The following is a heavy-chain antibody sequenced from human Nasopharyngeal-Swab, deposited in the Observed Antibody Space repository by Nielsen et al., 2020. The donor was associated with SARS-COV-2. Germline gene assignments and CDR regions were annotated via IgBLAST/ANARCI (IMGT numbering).Heavy chain of an antibody. J-gene: IGHJ5*01. CDR2: ISYDGTKK. CDR3: AKDSFGGVAVGGPLDS. V-gene: IGHV3-30*04. CDR1: GLIFSACA. D-gene: IGHD6-19*01. Sequence: GESLKISCMASGLIFSACAMHWVRQVPGKGLEWISFISYDGTKKYYGDSVKGRFTISRDNFHNTLTLQMNNLRPEDTAMYYCAKDSFGGVAVGGPLDSWGHGNLVTVSS.